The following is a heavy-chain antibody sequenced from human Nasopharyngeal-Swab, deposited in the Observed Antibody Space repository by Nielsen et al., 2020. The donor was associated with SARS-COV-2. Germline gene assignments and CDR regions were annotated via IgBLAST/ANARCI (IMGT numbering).Heavy chain of an antibody. J-gene: IGHJ4*02. CDR3: VRDFNWGFFDY. CDR2: IKDRAISYTA. V-gene: IGHV3-72*01. Sequence: GESLKISCTASGFTFSNHYMDWVRQAPGKGLEWVGRIKDRAISYTAKYAASVKGRFTISRDDSKSSLYLQMNSLKSEDTAVYYCVRDFNWGFFDYWGQGALVTVSS. CDR1: GFTFSNHY. D-gene: IGHD7-27*01.